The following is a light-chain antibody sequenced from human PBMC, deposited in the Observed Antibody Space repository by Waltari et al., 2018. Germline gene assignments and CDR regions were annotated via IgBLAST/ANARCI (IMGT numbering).Light chain of an antibody. CDR1: TWDAGSYNR. Sequence: QSALTQPPSVSGSPGQSVTISCTGTTWDAGSYNRVSWYQQSPGTAPKLMIYEVRNRPSGVPNRFSGSRSGNMASLTISGLQADDEADYYCSSYTSSSTFVVFGGGTKLTVL. CDR3: SSYTSSSTFVV. CDR2: EVR. V-gene: IGLV2-18*02. J-gene: IGLJ2*01.